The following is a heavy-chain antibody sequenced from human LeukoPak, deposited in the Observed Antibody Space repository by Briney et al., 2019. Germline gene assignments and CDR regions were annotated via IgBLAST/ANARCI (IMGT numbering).Heavy chain of an antibody. CDR2: IYTSGST. J-gene: IGHJ3*02. V-gene: IGHV4-61*02. CDR3: ARDPDPLVVVAATDAFDI. Sequence: PSQTLSLTCTVSRGSISSGNYYWSWIRQPAGKGLEWIGRIYTSGSTNYNPSLKSRVTISVDTSKNQFSLKLSSVTAADTAVYYCARDPDPLVVVAATDAFDIWGQGTMVTVSS. D-gene: IGHD2-15*01. CDR1: RGSISSGNYY.